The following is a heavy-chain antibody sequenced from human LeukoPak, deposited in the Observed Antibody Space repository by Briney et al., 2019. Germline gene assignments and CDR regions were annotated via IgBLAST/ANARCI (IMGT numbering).Heavy chain of an antibody. CDR1: GYTFTGYY. CDR3: ARDGSVGYDLIYYYYMDV. J-gene: IGHJ6*03. V-gene: IGHV1-2*02. D-gene: IGHD5-12*01. CDR2: INPNSGGT. Sequence: ASVKVSCKASGYTFTGYYMLWVRQAPGQGLEWMGWINPNSGGTNYAQKFQGRVTMTRDTSISTAYMELSRLRSDDTAVYYCARDGSVGYDLIYYYYMDVWGKGTTVTISS.